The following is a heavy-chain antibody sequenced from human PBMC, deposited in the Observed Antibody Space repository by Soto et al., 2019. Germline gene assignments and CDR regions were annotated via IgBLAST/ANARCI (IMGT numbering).Heavy chain of an antibody. CDR1: GFSLSTSGVG. J-gene: IGHJ4*02. Sequence: QITLKESGPTLVKPTQTLTLTCTFSGFSLSTSGVGVGWIRQPTGKALEWLALIYWNDDKRYSPSLKSRLTITKDTSKNQVVLTMTNMDPVDTATYYCAHSRIQLWFNYFDYWGQGTLVTVSS. D-gene: IGHD5-18*01. V-gene: IGHV2-5*01. CDR3: AHSRIQLWFNYFDY. CDR2: IYWNDDK.